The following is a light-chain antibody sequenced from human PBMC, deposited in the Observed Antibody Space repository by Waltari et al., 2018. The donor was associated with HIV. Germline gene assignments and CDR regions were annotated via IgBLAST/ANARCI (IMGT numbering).Light chain of an antibody. Sequence: DIVMTQSPDSLAVSLGERATINCKSSQSVLYSSNNKNYLAWYQQKPGQPPKLLIYWASTRESGVPDRFSGSGSGTDFTLTISSLQAEDVAVYYCQQYYGTPPTFGQGP. CDR3: QQYYGTPPT. CDR1: QSVLYSSNNKNY. V-gene: IGKV4-1*01. CDR2: WAS. J-gene: IGKJ1*01.